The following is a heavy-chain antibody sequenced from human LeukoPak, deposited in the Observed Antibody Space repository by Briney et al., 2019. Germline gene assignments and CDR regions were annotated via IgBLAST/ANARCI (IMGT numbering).Heavy chain of an antibody. CDR2: IGPHSTFT. J-gene: IGHJ4*01. CDR3: VRGGEGPLSQDFDY. V-gene: IGHV1-2*02. Sequence: ASVKVSCKSSGFTFTDHYIHWVRQGPGQGLEWMGYIGPHSTFTSSPQEFQGRVTMTRDASMSTAYMELTRLTSDDTAVYYCVRGGEGPLSQDFDYWGQGTLVTVSS. CDR1: GFTFTDHY. D-gene: IGHD2/OR15-2a*01.